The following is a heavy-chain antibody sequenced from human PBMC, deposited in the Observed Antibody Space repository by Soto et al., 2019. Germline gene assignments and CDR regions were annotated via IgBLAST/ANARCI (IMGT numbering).Heavy chain of an antibody. CDR2: IIPILGIA. J-gene: IGHJ3*02. CDR1: GGTFSSYT. Sequence: QVQLVQSGAEVKKPGSSVKVSCKASGGTFSSYTISWVRQAPGQGLEWMGRIIPILGIANYAQKFQGRVTITADKSTSTAYMQLSSLRSEDTAVYYCARATGRGAAVAGSLFDSSDAFDIWGQGTMVTVSS. CDR3: ARATGRGAAVAGSLFDSSDAFDI. V-gene: IGHV1-69*02. D-gene: IGHD6-19*01.